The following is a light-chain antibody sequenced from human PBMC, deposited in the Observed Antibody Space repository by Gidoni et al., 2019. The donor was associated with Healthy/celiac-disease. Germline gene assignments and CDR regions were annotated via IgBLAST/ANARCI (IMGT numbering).Light chain of an antibody. V-gene: IGKV3-15*01. CDR2: GAS. Sequence: EIVMTQSPATLSVSPGARATLSCRASQSVSSNLAWYQQKPGQAPRLLIYGASTRATGIPARFSGSGSGTEFTLTISSLQSEDFAVYYCQQYNNWSWTFGQGTKVEIK. CDR3: QQYNNWSWT. J-gene: IGKJ1*01. CDR1: QSVSSN.